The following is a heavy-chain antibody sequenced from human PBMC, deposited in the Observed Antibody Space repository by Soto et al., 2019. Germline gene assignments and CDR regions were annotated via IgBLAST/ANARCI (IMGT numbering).Heavy chain of an antibody. CDR2: INHSGST. D-gene: IGHD3-10*01. J-gene: IGHJ6*02. V-gene: IGHV4-34*01. Sequence: PGGSLRLSCAASGFTFSSYGMHWVRQPPGKGLEWIGEINHSGSTNYNPSLKSRVTISVDTSKNQFSLKLSSVTAADTAVYYCARGYYYGSGSYQLYSGSYYYGMDVWGQGTKVTVSS. CDR3: ARGYYYGSGSYQLYSGSYYYGMDV. CDR1: GFTFSSYG.